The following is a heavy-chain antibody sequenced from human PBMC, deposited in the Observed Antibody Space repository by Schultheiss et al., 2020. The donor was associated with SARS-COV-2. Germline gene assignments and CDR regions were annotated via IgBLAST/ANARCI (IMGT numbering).Heavy chain of an antibody. Sequence: GGSLRLSCAASGITFNYSYMSGVRQAPGKGLEWVAVISYDGSNKYYADSVKGRFTISRDNSKNTLYLQMNSLRAEDTALYYCARVRGGDHLYDAFDIWGQGTMVTVSS. V-gene: IGHV3-30*03. CDR1: GITFNYSY. D-gene: IGHD2-21*02. CDR3: ARVRGGDHLYDAFDI. J-gene: IGHJ3*02. CDR2: ISYDGSNK.